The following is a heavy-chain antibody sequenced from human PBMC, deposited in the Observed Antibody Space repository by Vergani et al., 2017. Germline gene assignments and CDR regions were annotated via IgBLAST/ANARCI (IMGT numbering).Heavy chain of an antibody. J-gene: IGHJ4*02. Sequence: QVQLQESGPGLVKPSGTLSLTCAVSGGSISSSNWWSWVRQPPGKGLEWIGEIYHSGSTNYNPSLKSRVTISVDKSKNQFSLKLSSVTAADTAVYDCASLYYYDSSGYLLGLDYWGQGTLVTVSS. V-gene: IGHV4-4*02. CDR2: IYHSGST. D-gene: IGHD3-22*01. CDR1: GGSISSSNW. CDR3: ASLYYYDSSGYLLGLDY.